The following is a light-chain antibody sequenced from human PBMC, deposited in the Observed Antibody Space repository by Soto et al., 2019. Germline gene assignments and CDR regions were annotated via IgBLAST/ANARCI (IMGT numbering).Light chain of an antibody. CDR2: AAS. CDR1: HSISNY. J-gene: IGKJ2*01. V-gene: IGKV1-39*01. CDR3: QQSYTTPYT. Sequence: DIQMTQSPSSLSAAGGDRVTITCRASHSISNYLNWYQQKPGRAPNLLIYAASSLQRGVPSRFTGSASGTDFTLTISSLQPEDFATYYCQQSYTTPYTFGQGTKLEIK.